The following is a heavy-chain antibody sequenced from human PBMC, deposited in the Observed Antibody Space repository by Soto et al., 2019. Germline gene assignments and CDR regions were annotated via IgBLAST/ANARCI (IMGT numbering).Heavy chain of an antibody. V-gene: IGHV3-23*01. CDR1: GFTFSSYA. Sequence: EVQLLESGGGLVQPGGSLRLSCAASGFTFSSYAMSWVRQAPGKGLEWVSAISGSGGSTFYADSVKGRFTISRDTSKXXXXXXXXXXXXXXXXXXXXXXXXXXXXXXFDSWGQGTLVTVSS. J-gene: IGHJ5*01. CDR2: ISGSGGST. CDR3: XXXXXXXXXXFDS.